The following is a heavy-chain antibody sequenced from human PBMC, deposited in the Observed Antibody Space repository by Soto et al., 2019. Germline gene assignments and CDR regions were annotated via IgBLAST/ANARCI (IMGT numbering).Heavy chain of an antibody. CDR3: ARVGIATGFVDPQNGFDP. CDR1: GGSISSYY. D-gene: IGHD6-13*01. J-gene: IGHJ5*02. CDR2: IYYSGST. Sequence: PSETLSLTCTVSGGSISSYYWSWIRQPPGKGLEWIGYIYYSGSTNYNPSLKSRVTISVDTSKNQFSLKLSSVTAADTAVYCGARVGIATGFVDPQNGFDPWGQGTLVTVSS. V-gene: IGHV4-59*01.